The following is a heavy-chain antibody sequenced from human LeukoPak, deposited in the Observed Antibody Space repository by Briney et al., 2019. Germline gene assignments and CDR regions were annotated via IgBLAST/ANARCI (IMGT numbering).Heavy chain of an antibody. J-gene: IGHJ4*02. CDR3: TRAGGGYLDY. D-gene: IGHD3-16*02. Sequence: GGSLRLSCTVSGFTFGDYAMGWVRQAPGKGLEWLGFIRGKAYGGTAEYAASVKGRFTISRDDSKSIAYLQMNNLKTDDTAVYFCTRAGGGYLDYWGQGTLVTVSS. CDR2: IRGKAYGGTA. CDR1: GFTFGDYA. V-gene: IGHV3-49*04.